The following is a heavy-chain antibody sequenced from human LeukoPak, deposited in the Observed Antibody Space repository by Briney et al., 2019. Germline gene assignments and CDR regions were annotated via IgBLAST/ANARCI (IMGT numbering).Heavy chain of an antibody. J-gene: IGHJ6*03. CDR2: SYYSGST. CDR3: ARYQNAIMDYMDV. Sequence: SETLSLTCTVAGDSFSNSLYYWAWIRQPPGTGLEWIGSSYYSGSTYYNPSLKSRVTMSIDRSKKQFSLKLSSVTAPDTAVYYCARYQNAIMDYMDVWGTGTPVTISS. CDR1: GDSFSNSLYY. D-gene: IGHD2-8*01. V-gene: IGHV4-39*01.